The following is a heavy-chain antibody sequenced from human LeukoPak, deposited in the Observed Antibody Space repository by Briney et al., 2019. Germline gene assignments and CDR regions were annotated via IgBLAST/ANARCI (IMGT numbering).Heavy chain of an antibody. Sequence: ASVKVSCKASGYTFTTFGISWVRQAPGQGLEWMGWISSYNGNTNYAQTLQGRVTMTTDTSTSTAYMELSSLRSDDTAVYYCARAAPFTMVRGGKDFDFWGQGTLVTVSS. D-gene: IGHD3-10*01. V-gene: IGHV1-18*01. CDR1: GYTFTTFG. CDR2: ISSYNGNT. J-gene: IGHJ4*02. CDR3: ARAAPFTMVRGGKDFDF.